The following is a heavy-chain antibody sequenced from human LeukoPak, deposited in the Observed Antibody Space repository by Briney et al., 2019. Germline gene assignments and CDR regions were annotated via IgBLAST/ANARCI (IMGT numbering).Heavy chain of an antibody. J-gene: IGHJ6*03. D-gene: IGHD3-9*01. CDR2: INTNTGNP. CDR1: GYTFTSYA. CDR3: ARAQTYYDILTGYDYYYMDV. Sequence: GASVKVSCKASGYTFTSYAMNWVRQAPGQGLEWMGWINTNTGNPTYAQGFTGRFVFSLDTSVSTAYLQISSLKAEDTAVYYCARAQTYYDILTGYDYYYMDVWGKGTTVTVSS. V-gene: IGHV7-4-1*02.